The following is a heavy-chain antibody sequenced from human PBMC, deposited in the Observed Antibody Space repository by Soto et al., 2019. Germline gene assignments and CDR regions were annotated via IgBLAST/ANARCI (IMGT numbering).Heavy chain of an antibody. CDR1: GGTFSSYA. D-gene: IGHD4-4*01. J-gene: IGHJ6*02. CDR3: ATDGPATVTSPSYYYYGMDV. CDR2: IIPIFGTA. V-gene: IGHV1-69*06. Sequence: QVQLVQSGAEVKKPGSSVKVSCKASGGTFSSYAISWVRQAPGQGLEWMGGIIPIFGTANYAQKFQGRVTITADKSTSTAYMELSSLRSEDTAVYYCATDGPATVTSPSYYYYGMDVWGQGTTVTVSS.